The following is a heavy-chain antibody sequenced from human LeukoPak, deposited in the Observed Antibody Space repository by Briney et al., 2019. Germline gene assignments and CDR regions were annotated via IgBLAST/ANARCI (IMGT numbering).Heavy chain of an antibody. CDR2: IYHSGST. J-gene: IGHJ4*02. D-gene: IGHD2-2*02. V-gene: IGHV4-38-2*01. Sequence: SETLSLTCAVSGYSISNDYYWGWVRQPPGKGLEWIGNIYHSGSTYKNSSLKSRLTMSLDTTKNQFSLKLISVTAADTAMYYCARLSGAPVRHPIYHFDYWGQGTLVTVSS. CDR1: GYSISNDYY. CDR3: ARLSGAPVRHPIYHFDY.